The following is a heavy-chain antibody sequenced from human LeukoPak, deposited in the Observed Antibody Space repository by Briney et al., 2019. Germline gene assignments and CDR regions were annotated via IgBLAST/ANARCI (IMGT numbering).Heavy chain of an antibody. D-gene: IGHD1-26*01. Sequence: GSLRLSCASSGFTFINYGMHWVRQAPGKGLEWVAVISNDGTNKYYEDSVKGRFTISRDDSKNMLYLQMSSLTVEDTAVFYCARDKSGYGMDVWGQGTTVTVSS. CDR1: GFTFINYG. V-gene: IGHV3-30*03. CDR3: ARDKSGYGMDV. J-gene: IGHJ6*02. CDR2: ISNDGTNK.